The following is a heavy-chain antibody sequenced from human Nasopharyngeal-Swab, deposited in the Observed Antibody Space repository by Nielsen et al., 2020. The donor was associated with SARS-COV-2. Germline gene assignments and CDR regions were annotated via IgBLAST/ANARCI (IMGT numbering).Heavy chain of an antibody. D-gene: IGHD6-19*01. CDR3: AKGAQATMYSSGWYIPYYFDY. CDR2: ISGSGGST. CDR1: GFTFSSSA. Sequence: GESLKISCAASGFTFSSSAMSWVRQAPGQGLEWVSAISGSGGSTYYADSVTGRFTISRDNSKNTLYLQMNSLRAEDTAVYYCAKGAQATMYSSGWYIPYYFDYWGQGTLVTVSS. V-gene: IGHV3-23*01. J-gene: IGHJ4*02.